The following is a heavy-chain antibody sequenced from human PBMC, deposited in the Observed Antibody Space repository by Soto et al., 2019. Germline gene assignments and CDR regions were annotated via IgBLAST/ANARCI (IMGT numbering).Heavy chain of an antibody. D-gene: IGHD3-3*01. V-gene: IGHV3-23*01. CDR3: AKVRGTTFFAVVSLFDY. J-gene: IGHJ4*02. CDR2: VSGSGGTT. CDR1: GFTFSSYA. Sequence: EVRLLESGGGLVQPGGSLRLSCAASGFTFSSYAMSWVRQAPGKGLEGVSTVSGSGGTTYYADSVKGRFTISRDNSKNTLYLQMNSRRAEDTPVYYCAKVRGTTFFAVVSLFDYWGQGTLVTVSS.